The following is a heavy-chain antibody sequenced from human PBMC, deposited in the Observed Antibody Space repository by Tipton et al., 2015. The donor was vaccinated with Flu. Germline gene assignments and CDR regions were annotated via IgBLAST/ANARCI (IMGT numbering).Heavy chain of an antibody. Sequence: QVQLVQSGAEVKKPGASVKVSCKASGYSFTTFDINWVRQAPGQGLEWMGWMNSNTDNTGYAQKFQGRITMTRNTSMSTAYMELSSLRADDTAVYYCARVPGWSSSSRTYSGMDVWGQGTTVTVSS. CDR1: GYSFTTFD. D-gene: IGHD3-3*01. J-gene: IGHJ6*02. CDR3: ARVPGWSSSSRTYSGMDV. CDR2: MNSNTDNT. V-gene: IGHV1-8*01.